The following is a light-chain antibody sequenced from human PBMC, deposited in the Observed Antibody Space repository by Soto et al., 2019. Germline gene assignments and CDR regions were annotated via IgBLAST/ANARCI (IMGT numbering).Light chain of an antibody. CDR3: QQYENLPT. CDR2: DAS. V-gene: IGKV1-33*01. J-gene: IGKJ5*01. CDR1: QDIRKY. Sequence: IQMTQSPSSLSASVGDRVTITCQATQDIRKYLNWYQQKPGKAPKLLIYDASSLETGVPSRFSGSGSGTDFTLTISSLQPEDFATYYCQQYENLPTFGQGTRLEIK.